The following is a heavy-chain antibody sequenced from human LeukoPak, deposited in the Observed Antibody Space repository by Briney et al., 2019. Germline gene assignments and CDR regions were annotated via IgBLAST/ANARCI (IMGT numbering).Heavy chain of an antibody. J-gene: IGHJ6*02. CDR2: IKQDGSEK. D-gene: IGHD3-22*01. Sequence: PGGSLRLSCAASGFTFSSYWMSWVRQAPGKGLEWVANIKQDGSEKYYVDSVKGRFTISRDNAKNSLYLQMNSLRAEDTAVYYCARAYSAYYYDSSGYYYETIPHYYYGMDVWGQGTTVTVSS. CDR3: ARAYSAYYYDSSGYYYETIPHYYYGMDV. V-gene: IGHV3-7*01. CDR1: GFTFSSYW.